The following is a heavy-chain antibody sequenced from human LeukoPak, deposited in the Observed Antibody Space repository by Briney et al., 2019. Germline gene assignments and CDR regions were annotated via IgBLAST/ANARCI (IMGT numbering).Heavy chain of an antibody. CDR3: ARASVWGGYYGMDV. Sequence: ASVKVSCKASGYTFTRYYMHWVRQAPGQGLEWMGWINPNSGGTNYAQKFQGWVTMTRDTSISTAYMELSRLRSDDTAVYYCARASVWGGYYGMDVWGKGTTVTVSS. J-gene: IGHJ6*04. V-gene: IGHV1-2*04. CDR1: GYTFTRYY. CDR2: INPNSGGT. D-gene: IGHD3-16*01.